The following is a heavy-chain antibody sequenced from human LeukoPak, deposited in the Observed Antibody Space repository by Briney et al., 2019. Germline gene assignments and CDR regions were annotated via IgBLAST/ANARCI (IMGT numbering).Heavy chain of an antibody. V-gene: IGHV3-30*03. D-gene: IGHD2/OR15-2a*01. CDR3: ARSDYYY. CDR1: GFTFSSYG. CDR2: ISYDGSNK. Sequence: PGGSLRLSCAASGFTFSSYGMHWVRQAPGKGLEWVAVISYDGSNKYYADSVKGRFTISRDNAKNSLYLQMNSLRAEDTAVYYCARSDYYYWGQGTLVTVSS. J-gene: IGHJ4*02.